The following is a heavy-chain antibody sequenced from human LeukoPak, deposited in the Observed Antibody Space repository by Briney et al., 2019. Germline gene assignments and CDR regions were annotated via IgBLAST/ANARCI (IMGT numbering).Heavy chain of an antibody. Sequence: SETLSLTSTVSGGSICSSSYYWGWIRQPPGKGLGWIGSIYYSGSTYYNPSLKSRVTISVDTSKNQFSLKLSSVTAADTAVYYCARSVAGFYYYYYMDVWGKGTTVTVSS. J-gene: IGHJ6*03. CDR3: ARSVAGFYYYYYMDV. V-gene: IGHV4-39*07. D-gene: IGHD6-19*01. CDR2: IYYSGST. CDR1: GGSICSSSYY.